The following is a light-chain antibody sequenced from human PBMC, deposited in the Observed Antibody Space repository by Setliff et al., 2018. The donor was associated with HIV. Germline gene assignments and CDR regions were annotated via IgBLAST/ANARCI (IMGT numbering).Light chain of an antibody. CDR3: SSYAITNTLP. J-gene: IGLJ1*01. Sequence: LTQPASVSGSPGQSITISCTGTSSDVGGYNYVSWYQQHPGKAPKLIIYEVRNRPSGGSNRFSGSKSGNTASLTISGLQAEDEGDYYCSSYAITNTLPFGTGTRSPS. CDR1: SSDVGGYNY. V-gene: IGLV2-14*01. CDR2: EVR.